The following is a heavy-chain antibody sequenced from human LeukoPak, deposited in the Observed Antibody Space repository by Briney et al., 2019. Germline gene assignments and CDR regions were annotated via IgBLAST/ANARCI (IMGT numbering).Heavy chain of an antibody. CDR3: TKLGSWSGSGSYNDY. CDR2: ITGSGSNT. D-gene: IGHD3-10*01. J-gene: IGHJ4*02. Sequence: GGSLRLSCAASGFTVSSNYMTWVRQAPGKGLEWVSGITGSGSNTYYADSVKGRFTISRDNSKNTLFLQMNSLRAEDTAVYYCTKLGSWSGSGSYNDYWGQGTLVTVSS. V-gene: IGHV3-23*01. CDR1: GFTVSSNY.